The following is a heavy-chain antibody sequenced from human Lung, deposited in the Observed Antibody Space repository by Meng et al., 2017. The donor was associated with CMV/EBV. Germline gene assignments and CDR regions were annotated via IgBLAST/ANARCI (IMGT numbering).Heavy chain of an antibody. J-gene: IGHJ6*02. V-gene: IGHV1-69*05. D-gene: IGHD6-6*01. CDR2: IIPMFGTA. CDR3: ARIWSSSFYQNMGV. Sequence: SVKVSCKTSGGTFSSYGISWVRQAPGQGLEWMGGIIPMFGTANYAQKFQGRVTFTTDESTSTAYMELSSLRSDDTAVYYCARIWSSSFYQNMGVWGQGTTVTVS. CDR1: GGTFSSYG.